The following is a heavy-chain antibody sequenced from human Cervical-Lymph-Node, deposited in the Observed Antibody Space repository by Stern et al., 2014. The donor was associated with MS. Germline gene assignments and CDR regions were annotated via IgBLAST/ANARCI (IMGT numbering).Heavy chain of an antibody. J-gene: IGHJ4*02. D-gene: IGHD5-18*01. Sequence: QVQLVESGGGVVQPGRSLRISCAASGLTFGSYAMDWVRQAPGKGLECVAVISYDESNKYYADSVKGRFTISRDNSKNTLYLQMNSLRAEDTAVYYCASLGYSYADKIFDYWGQGTLVTVSS. CDR1: GLTFGSYA. V-gene: IGHV3-30*01. CDR2: ISYDESNK. CDR3: ASLGYSYADKIFDY.